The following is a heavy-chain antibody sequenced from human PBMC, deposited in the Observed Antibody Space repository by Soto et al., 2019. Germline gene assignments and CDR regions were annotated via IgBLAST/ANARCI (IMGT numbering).Heavy chain of an antibody. CDR3: ARGWVVVVPAAIGGMDV. CDR2: TYYRSKWYN. D-gene: IGHD2-2*01. Sequence: PSQTLSLTCAISGDSVSSNSAAWNWIRQSPSRGLEWLGRTYYRSKWYNDYAVSVKSRITINPDTSKNKFSLQLNSVTPEDTAVYYCARGWVVVVPAAIGGMDVWGQGTLLAVSS. V-gene: IGHV6-1*01. CDR1: GDSVSSNSAA. J-gene: IGHJ6*02.